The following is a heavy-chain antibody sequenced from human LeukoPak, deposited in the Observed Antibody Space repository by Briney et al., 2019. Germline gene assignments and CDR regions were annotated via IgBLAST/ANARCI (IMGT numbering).Heavy chain of an antibody. CDR2: IIPIFGTA. V-gene: IGHV1-69*06. CDR1: GGTFSSYA. Sequence: SVKVSCKASGGTFSSYAISWVRQAPGQGLEWMGGIIPIFGTANYAQKFQGRVTITADKSTSTAYMELSSLRSEGTAVYYCAREVDRDYYFDYWGQGTLVTVSS. J-gene: IGHJ4*02. CDR3: AREVDRDYYFDY. D-gene: IGHD5-12*01.